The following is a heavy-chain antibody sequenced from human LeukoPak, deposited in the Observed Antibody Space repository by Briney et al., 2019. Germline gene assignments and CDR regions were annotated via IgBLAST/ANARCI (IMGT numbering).Heavy chain of an antibody. D-gene: IGHD6-13*01. CDR2: IYYSGST. CDR1: GGSVSSGSYY. CDR3: ATASGAAAEPLYYFDY. J-gene: IGHJ4*02. Sequence: PSETLSLTCTVSGGSVSSGSYYWSWIRQPPGTGLEWIGYIYYSGSTNYNPSLKSRVTISVDTSKNQFSLKLSSVTAADTAVYYCATASGAAAEPLYYFDYWGQGTLVTVSS. V-gene: IGHV4-61*01.